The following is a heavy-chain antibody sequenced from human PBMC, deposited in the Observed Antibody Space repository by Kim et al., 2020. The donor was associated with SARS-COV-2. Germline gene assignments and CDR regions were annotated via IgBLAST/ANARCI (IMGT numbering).Heavy chain of an antibody. J-gene: IGHJ5*02. CDR3: AKDKYCSGGSCYGRGATRPSNWFDP. CDR1: GFTFSSYA. D-gene: IGHD2-15*01. V-gene: IGHV3-23*01. Sequence: GGSLRLSCAASGFTFSSYAMSWVRQAPGKGLEWVSAISGSGGSTYYADSVKGRFTISRDNSKNTLYLQMNSLRAEDTAVYYCAKDKYCSGGSCYGRGATRPSNWFDPWGQGTLVTVSS. CDR2: ISGSGGST.